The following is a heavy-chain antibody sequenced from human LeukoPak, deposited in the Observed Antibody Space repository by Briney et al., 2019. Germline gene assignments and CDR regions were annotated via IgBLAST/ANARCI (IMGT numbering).Heavy chain of an antibody. J-gene: IGHJ4*02. D-gene: IGHD2-2*01. CDR2: IYYSGST. CDR1: GGSISSYY. CDR3: ARDQLVPAAMFDY. Sequence: SETLSLTCTVSGGSISSYYWSWIRQPPGKGLEWIGYIYYSGSTNYNPSLKSRVTISVDTSKNQFSLKLSSVTAADTAVYYCARDQLVPAAMFDYWGQGTLVTVSS. V-gene: IGHV4-59*12.